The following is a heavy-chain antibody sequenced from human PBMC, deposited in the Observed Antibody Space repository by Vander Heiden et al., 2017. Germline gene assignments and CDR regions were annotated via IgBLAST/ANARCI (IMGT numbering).Heavy chain of an antibody. CDR2: IIPIVGTA. V-gene: IGHV1-69*01. CDR3: ASSEEDSYGPYTFDY. Sequence: QVPLVQSGAELKKPGFSVKVSCKASGGTFSSYAIRWVRQAPGQGLEWMGGIIPIVGTANYAQKFQGRVTITADESTSTAYMGLSSLRSEDTAVYYCASSEEDSYGPYTFDYWGQGTLVTVSS. J-gene: IGHJ4*02. D-gene: IGHD5-18*01. CDR1: GGTFSSYA.